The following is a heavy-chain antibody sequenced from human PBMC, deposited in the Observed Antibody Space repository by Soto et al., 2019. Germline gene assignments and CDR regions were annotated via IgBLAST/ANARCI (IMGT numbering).Heavy chain of an antibody. CDR1: GGTFSSYA. CDR3: ARDVVICGGFCYTYYYYVMDV. V-gene: IGHV1-69*01. D-gene: IGHD2-21*02. CDR2: LIPIFGTA. Sequence: QVQLVQSGAEVKKPGSSVKVSCKASGGTFSSYAISWVRQAPGQGLDWMGGLIPIFGTANYAQKFQGRVTITADESTSTDYVELSSLRSEDTAVYYCARDVVICGGFCYTYYYYVMDVWCQGTTVSACS. J-gene: IGHJ6*02.